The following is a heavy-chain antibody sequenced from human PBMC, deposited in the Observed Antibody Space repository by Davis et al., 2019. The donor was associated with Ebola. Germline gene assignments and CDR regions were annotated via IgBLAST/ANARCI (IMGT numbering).Heavy chain of an antibody. CDR2: IYYTGYT. J-gene: IGHJ4*02. Sequence: MPSETLSHTCTVSGGSISSYYWGWIRQPPGKGLEWIGYIYYTGYTIYNPSLKSRVTISVDTSKNQFSLHLSSVTAADTAVYYCARYSTGGYHFDYWGQGTLVTVYS. D-gene: IGHD2-2*01. CDR1: GGSISSYY. V-gene: IGHV4-59*01. CDR3: ARYSTGGYHFDY.